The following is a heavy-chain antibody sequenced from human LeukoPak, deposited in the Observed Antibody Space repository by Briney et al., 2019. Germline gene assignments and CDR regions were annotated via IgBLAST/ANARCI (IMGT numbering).Heavy chain of an antibody. CDR2: IYYSGST. V-gene: IGHV4-59*01. J-gene: IGHJ6*03. CDR3: ARDLRAYYYDSSGYRKENYYYYYMDV. CDR1: GGSISSYY. Sequence: KPSETLSLTCTVSGGSISSYYWSWIRQPPGKGLEWIGYIYYSGSTNYNPSLKSRVTISVDTSKNQFSLKLSSVTAADTAVYYCARDLRAYYYDSSGYRKENYYYYYMDVWGKGTTVTVSS. D-gene: IGHD3-22*01.